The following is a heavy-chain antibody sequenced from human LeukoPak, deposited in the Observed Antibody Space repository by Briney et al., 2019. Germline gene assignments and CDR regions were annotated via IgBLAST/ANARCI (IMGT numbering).Heavy chain of an antibody. D-gene: IGHD2-2*02. Sequence: SETLSLTCTVSGGSISSYYWSWIRQPAGKGLEWIGRIYTSGSTNYNPSLKSRVTMSVDTSKNQFSLKLSSVTAADTAVYYCARSGRCCASCYSWFDPWGQGTLVTVSA. CDR1: GGSISSYY. CDR3: ARSGRCCASCYSWFDP. V-gene: IGHV4-4*07. CDR2: IYTSGST. J-gene: IGHJ5*02.